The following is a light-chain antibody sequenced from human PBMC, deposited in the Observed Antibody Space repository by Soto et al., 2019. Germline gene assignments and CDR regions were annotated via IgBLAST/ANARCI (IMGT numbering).Light chain of an antibody. Sequence: EIVFTQSPATLSLSPGERATLSCRASQYITIYLAWYQQKPGQAPRLLIYDASNRATGIPARFSGSGSGTDFTLTISSLEPDDFAVYYCQQRDDWPITFGQGTRLEIK. CDR2: DAS. V-gene: IGKV3-11*01. CDR1: QYITIY. J-gene: IGKJ5*01. CDR3: QQRDDWPIT.